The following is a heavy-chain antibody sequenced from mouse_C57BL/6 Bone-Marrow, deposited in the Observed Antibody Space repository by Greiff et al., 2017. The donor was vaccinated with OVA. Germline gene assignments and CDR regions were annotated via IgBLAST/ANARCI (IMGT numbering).Heavy chain of an antibody. D-gene: IGHD2-12*01. J-gene: IGHJ1*03. V-gene: IGHV5-6*01. CDR1: GFTFSSYG. CDR2: ISSGGSYT. CDR3: ARPRRGYFDV. Sequence: EVKLMESGGDLVKPGGSLKLSCAASGFTFSSYGMSWVRQTPDKRLEWVATISSGGSYTYYPDSVKGRFTISRDNAKNTLYLQMSSLKSEDTAVYYCARPRRGYFDVWGTGTTVTVSS.